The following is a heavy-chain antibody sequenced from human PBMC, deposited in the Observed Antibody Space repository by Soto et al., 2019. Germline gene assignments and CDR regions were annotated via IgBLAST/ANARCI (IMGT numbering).Heavy chain of an antibody. V-gene: IGHV3-23*01. CDR3: ANGRNWFDY. J-gene: IGHJ5*01. Sequence: AGGSLRLSCAASGFTFSSFAMSWVRQAPGKGLEWVSRISGSGVETHYADSVNGRFTISRDNSNNTLYLQMNSLRVEDTAIYYCANGRNWFDYWGQGTLVTVSS. CDR2: ISGSGVET. CDR1: GFTFSSFA.